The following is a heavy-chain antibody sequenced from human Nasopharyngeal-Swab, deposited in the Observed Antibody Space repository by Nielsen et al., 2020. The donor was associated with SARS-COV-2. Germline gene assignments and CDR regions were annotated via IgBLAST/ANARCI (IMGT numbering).Heavy chain of an antibody. Sequence: GGSLRLSWKGSGYSFTSYWISWVRQMPGKGLEWMGRIDPSASYTNYRPSFQGHVTIPADKSIITAHLQWSSLKASYTAMYYCGRHNVAHCSGGSCYFLGDYWGQGTLVTVSS. J-gene: IGHJ4*02. D-gene: IGHD2-15*01. V-gene: IGHV5-10-1*01. CDR1: GYSFTSYW. CDR2: IDPSASYT. CDR3: GRHNVAHCSGGSCYFLGDY.